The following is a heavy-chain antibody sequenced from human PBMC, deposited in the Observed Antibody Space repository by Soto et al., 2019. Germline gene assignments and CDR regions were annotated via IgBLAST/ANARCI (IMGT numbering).Heavy chain of an antibody. D-gene: IGHD1-26*01. J-gene: IGHJ4*02. Sequence: HVQLVQSGAEVREPGASVKVSCKASGYSFTSLDINWVRQTAGQGLEWMGWMQPSTGRTGYAQKFQGRVTMTRDTSINTAYVGLTTLTYDDTAFYYCARGVSAGVDYWGQGTLVTVSS. V-gene: IGHV1-8*01. CDR3: ARGVSAGVDY. CDR1: GYSFTSLD. CDR2: MQPSTGRT.